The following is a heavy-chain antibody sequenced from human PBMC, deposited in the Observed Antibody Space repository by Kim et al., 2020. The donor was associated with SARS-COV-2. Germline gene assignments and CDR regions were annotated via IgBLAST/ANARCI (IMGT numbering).Heavy chain of an antibody. CDR2: VYYCGST. J-gene: IGHJ3*02. Sequence: SETLSLTCTVSGGSISSSSYYWGWIHPPPVPGRRWLGVVYYCGSTYYNPSLKSRVTISVDTSKNQFSLKLSSVTAADTAVYYCARHLVVPAARDAFDIWGQGTMVTVSS. D-gene: IGHD2-2*01. V-gene: IGHV4-39*01. CDR3: ARHLVVPAARDAFDI. CDR1: GGSISSSSYY.